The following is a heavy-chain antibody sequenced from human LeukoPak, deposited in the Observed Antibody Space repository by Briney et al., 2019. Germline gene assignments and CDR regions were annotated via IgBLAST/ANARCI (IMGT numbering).Heavy chain of an antibody. CDR3: ARHWTYYDYVWGSYRPYYFDY. D-gene: IGHD3-16*02. CDR2: ISQSGGT. J-gene: IGHJ4*02. V-gene: IGHV4-34*01. CDR1: NGSFSDYN. Sequence: PSETLSLTCAVYNGSFSDYNWNWIRQPPGKGLEWIGEISQSGGTNYNPSLKSRVTISVDTSKNQFSLKLSSVTAADTAVYYCARHWTYYDYVWGSYRPYYFDYWGQGTLVTVSS.